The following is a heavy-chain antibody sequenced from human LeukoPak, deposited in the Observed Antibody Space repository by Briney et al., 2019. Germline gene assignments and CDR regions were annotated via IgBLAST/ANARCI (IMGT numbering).Heavy chain of an antibody. CDR3: AREGGGSYSYFDY. V-gene: IGHV3-72*01. J-gene: IGHJ4*02. CDR2: VRNKPNGYTT. CDR1: GFSISDHY. D-gene: IGHD1-26*01. Sequence: GGSLRLSCAASGFSISDHYMDWVRQAPGKGLEWVGRVRNKPNGYTTDYGTSVKGKFTISRDDSKNSLYLQMNSLTSEDTAVYYCAREGGGSYSYFDYWGQGTLVTVSS.